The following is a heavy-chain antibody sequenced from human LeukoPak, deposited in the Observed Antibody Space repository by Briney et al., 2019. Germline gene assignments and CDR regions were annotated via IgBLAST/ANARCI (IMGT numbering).Heavy chain of an antibody. D-gene: IGHD1-26*01. V-gene: IGHV4-59*08. CDR2: IYYSGST. Sequence: SETPSLTCTVSGGSISSYYWSWIRQPPGKGLEWIGYIYYSGSTNYNPSLKSRVTISVDTSKNQFSLKLSSVTAADTAVYYCASFSGSWGGFDYWGQGTLVTVSS. CDR3: ASFSGSWGGFDY. J-gene: IGHJ4*02. CDR1: GGSISSYY.